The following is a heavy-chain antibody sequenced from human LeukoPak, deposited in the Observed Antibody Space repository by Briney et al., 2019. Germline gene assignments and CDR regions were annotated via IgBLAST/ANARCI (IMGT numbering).Heavy chain of an antibody. D-gene: IGHD2-21*01. J-gene: IGHJ5*02. Sequence: SETLSLTCAVYGGSFSGYYWSWIRQPPGKGLEWIGEINHSGSTNYNPSLKSRVTISVDTSKNQFSLKLSSVTAADTAVYYCARGRFVVRPRWFDPWGQGTLVTVSS. CDR1: GGSFSGYY. V-gene: IGHV4-34*01. CDR2: INHSGST. CDR3: ARGRFVVRPRWFDP.